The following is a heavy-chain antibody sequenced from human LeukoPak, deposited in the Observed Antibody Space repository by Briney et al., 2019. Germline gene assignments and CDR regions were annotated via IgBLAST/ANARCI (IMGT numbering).Heavy chain of an antibody. CDR3: ARDPPYYCSSTSCYTIGDT. CDR1: GGSISSYY. V-gene: IGHV4-59*12. J-gene: IGHJ5*02. CDR2: IYYSGST. Sequence: SETLSLTCTVSGGSISSYYWSWIRQPPGKGLEWIGYIYYSGSTYYNPSLKSRVTISVDTSKNQFSLKLSSVTAADTAVYYCARDPPYYCSSTSCYTIGDTWGQGTLVTVSS. D-gene: IGHD2-2*02.